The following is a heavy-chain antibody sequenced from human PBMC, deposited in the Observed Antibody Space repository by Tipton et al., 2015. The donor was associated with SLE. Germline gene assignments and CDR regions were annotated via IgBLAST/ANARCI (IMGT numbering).Heavy chain of an antibody. V-gene: IGHV4-59*08. CDR3: ATGRGADGYYTYGLDV. D-gene: IGHD1-26*01. CDR1: GGSISSYY. Sequence: LRLSCTVSGGSISSYYWSWIRQPPGKGLEWMGYIYYSGSPTHHPSLKSRVTISVDTSKNQFSLRLTSVTAADTAVYYCATGRGADGYYTYGLDVWGQGATVTVSS. CDR2: IYYSGSP. J-gene: IGHJ6*02.